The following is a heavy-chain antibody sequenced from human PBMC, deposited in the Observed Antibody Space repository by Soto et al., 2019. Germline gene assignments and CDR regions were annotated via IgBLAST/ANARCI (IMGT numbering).Heavy chain of an antibody. D-gene: IGHD1-26*01. V-gene: IGHV3-30-3*01. Sequence: QVQLVESGGGVVQPGMSLRLSCSDSVVTFSSYAMHWVRQAPGKWLEWVAVISYDGSNKYYADSVKGRFTSSRDNSKNAMYLQMNSLRAEDTAVYYCESGGIVGATPHFSWGQGTLVTVSS. CDR1: VVTFSSYA. CDR2: ISYDGSNK. CDR3: ESGGIVGATPHFS. J-gene: IGHJ5*02.